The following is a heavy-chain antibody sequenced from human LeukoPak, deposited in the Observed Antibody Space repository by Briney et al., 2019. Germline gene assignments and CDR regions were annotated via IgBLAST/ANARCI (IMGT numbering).Heavy chain of an antibody. CDR1: GFTFSSYS. V-gene: IGHV3-21*01. D-gene: IGHD6-6*01. Sequence: GGSLRLSCAASGFTFSSYSMNWVRQAPGKGLEWVSSISSSSSYIYYADSVKGRFTISRDNAKNSLYLQMNSLRAADTAVYYCARVYSSSKRYFDYWGQGTLVTVSS. CDR3: ARVYSSSKRYFDY. CDR2: ISSSSSYI. J-gene: IGHJ4*02.